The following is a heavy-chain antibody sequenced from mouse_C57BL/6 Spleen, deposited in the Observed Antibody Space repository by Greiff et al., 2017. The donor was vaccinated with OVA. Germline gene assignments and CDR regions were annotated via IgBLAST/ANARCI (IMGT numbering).Heavy chain of an antibody. CDR3: ARQRYGSSYPYWYFDV. J-gene: IGHJ1*03. D-gene: IGHD1-1*01. CDR1: GFTFSSYG. Sequence: EVQLVESGGDLVKPGGSLKLSCAASGFTFSSYGMSWVRQTPDKRLEWVATISSGGSYTYYPDSVKGRFTISRDNAKNTLYLQMSSLKSEDTAMYYCARQRYGSSYPYWYFDVWGTGTTVTVSS. CDR2: ISSGGSYT. V-gene: IGHV5-6*01.